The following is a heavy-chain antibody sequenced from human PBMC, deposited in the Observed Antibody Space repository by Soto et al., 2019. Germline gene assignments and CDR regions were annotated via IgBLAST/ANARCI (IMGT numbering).Heavy chain of an antibody. CDR2: MNPNTGNS. CDR1: GYTFTSYD. J-gene: IGHJ4*02. CDR3: ARRAETNGWNGFGADKYYFDF. D-gene: IGHD1-1*01. Sequence: QVPLVQSGAEVRKPGASVKVSCEASGYTFTSYDIYWVRQATGQGLEWMGWMNPNTGNSGYAQKFQGRVTMTSDTSISTAHMELSSLRSEDKAVYYCARRAETNGWNGFGADKYYFDFWGQGTLVTVSS. V-gene: IGHV1-8*01.